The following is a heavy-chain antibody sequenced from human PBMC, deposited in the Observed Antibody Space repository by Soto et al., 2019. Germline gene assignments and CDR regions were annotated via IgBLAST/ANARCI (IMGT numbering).Heavy chain of an antibody. CDR2: IYPGDSDT. CDR3: ARETYYCGSGSYSAYYYYGMDV. CDR1: GYSFTSYW. J-gene: IGHJ6*02. D-gene: IGHD3-10*01. V-gene: IGHV5-51*01. Sequence: GESLKISCKGSGYSFTSYWIGWVRQMPGKGLEWMGIIYPGDSDTRYSPSFQGQVTISADKSISTAYLQWSSLKASDTAMYYCARETYYCGSGSYSAYYYYGMDVWGQGTTVTVSS.